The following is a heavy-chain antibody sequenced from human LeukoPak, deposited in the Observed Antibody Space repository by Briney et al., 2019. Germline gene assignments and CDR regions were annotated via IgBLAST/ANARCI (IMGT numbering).Heavy chain of an antibody. V-gene: IGHV1-2*02. CDR3: ARGRGYISGYYVDV. CDR1: GYTFTAYY. D-gene: IGHD5-18*01. J-gene: IGHJ6*03. CDR2: INANTGGT. Sequence: GASVKVSCKTSGYTFTAYYMHWVRQAPGQGLEWMGWINANTGGTKYAQKFQGRVTMTRNTSISTAYMELSRLTSDDTAVYYCARGRGYISGYYVDVWGKGTTVTASS.